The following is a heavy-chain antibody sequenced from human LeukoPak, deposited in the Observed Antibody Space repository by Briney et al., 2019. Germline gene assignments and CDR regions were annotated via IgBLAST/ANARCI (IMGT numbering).Heavy chain of an antibody. J-gene: IGHJ5*02. V-gene: IGHV3-11*03. CDR3: ARRGTTYCTVDSCHPNWFDP. CDR1: GFTFSDYY. D-gene: IGHD2-15*01. Sequence: SGGSLRLSCAASGFTFSDYYMTWIRQAPGGGLEWISYINGSSSDTNYADSVRGRFTISRDNDKNSLYLLMNSLRVEDTAVYYCARRGTTYCTVDSCHPNWFDPWGQGTLVTVSS. CDR2: INGSSSDT.